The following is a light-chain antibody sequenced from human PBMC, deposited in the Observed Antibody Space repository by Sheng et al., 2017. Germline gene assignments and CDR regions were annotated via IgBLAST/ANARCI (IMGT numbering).Light chain of an antibody. Sequence: DIVLTQSPGTLSLSPGERASLSCRASQHVSNNYLAWYQQKPGQAPRLLIYGASSRATGIPDRFSGSGSGTDFTLTISRLEPEDFAVYYCQYYGSSPVTFGGGTEGGDQ. J-gene: IGKJ4*01. V-gene: IGKV3-20*01. CDR2: GAS. CDR3: QYYGSSPVT. CDR1: QHVSNNY.